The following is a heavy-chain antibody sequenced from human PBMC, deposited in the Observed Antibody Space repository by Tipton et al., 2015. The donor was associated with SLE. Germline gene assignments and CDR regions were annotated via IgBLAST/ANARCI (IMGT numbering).Heavy chain of an antibody. D-gene: IGHD3-16*01. J-gene: IGHJ3*02. CDR3: ARVGGFDI. CDR2: IYYSGST. Sequence: TLSLTCTVSGGSISSGGHYWNWIRQHPGKGLEWIGYIYYSGSTYYNPSLKSRVTISVDTSKNQFSLKLSSVTAADTAVYYCARVGGFDIWGQGTMVTVSS. V-gene: IGHV4-31*03. CDR1: GGSISSGGHY.